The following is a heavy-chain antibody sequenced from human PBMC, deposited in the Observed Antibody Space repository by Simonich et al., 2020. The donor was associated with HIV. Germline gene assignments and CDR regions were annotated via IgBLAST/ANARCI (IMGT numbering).Heavy chain of an antibody. D-gene: IGHD2-15*01. J-gene: IGHJ4*02. CDR3: ARHVAGADIDY. Sequence: QVQLQQWGAVLLKPAETLSLTCAVYGGSFSGYSWSWIRQPPGKGLEWIGEINHSGITNDNPSLKSGIAMSRDTSKNQSSLKLSSVTAADTAVYYCARHVAGADIDYWGQGTLVTVSS. V-gene: IGHV4-34*01. CDR1: GGSFSGYS. CDR2: INHSGIT.